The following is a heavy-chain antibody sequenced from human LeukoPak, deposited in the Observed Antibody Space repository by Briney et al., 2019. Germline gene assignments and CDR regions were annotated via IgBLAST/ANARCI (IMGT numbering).Heavy chain of an antibody. CDR1: GFTFSDHH. J-gene: IGHJ4*02. D-gene: IGHD1-7*01. Sequence: PGGSLRLSCAASGFTFSDHHMDWVRQAPGKGLEWIGRSKNKDYAYSTVYAASVKGRFTFSRDDPKSSLYLQMNSLTTEDTAVYYCASSLTGTTPRGDWGQGTLVTVSS. CDR2: SKNKDYAYST. CDR3: ASSLTGTTPRGD. V-gene: IGHV3-72*01.